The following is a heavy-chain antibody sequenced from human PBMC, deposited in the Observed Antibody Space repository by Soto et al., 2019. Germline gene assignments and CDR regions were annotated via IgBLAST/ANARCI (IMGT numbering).Heavy chain of an antibody. J-gene: IGHJ4*02. Sequence: EVQLVESGGGLVQPGGSLRLTCAASGFTISSYWMNWVRQAPGRGLEWVAIIKRDGSEIHYLDSVKGRFTISRDNAKNSLYLQMNGPRAEDTAVYYCAAGSGWLIDYWGREPWSPSPQ. V-gene: IGHV3-7*03. CDR3: AAGSGWLIDY. D-gene: IGHD6-19*01. CDR1: GFTISSYW. CDR2: IKRDGSEI.